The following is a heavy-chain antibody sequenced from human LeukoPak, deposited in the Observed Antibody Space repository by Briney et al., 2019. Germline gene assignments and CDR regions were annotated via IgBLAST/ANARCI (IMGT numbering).Heavy chain of an antibody. CDR3: ARRRYYDSTGYLD. V-gene: IGHV4-39*01. Sequence: PSETLSLTCTVSSDSISSSNYYWGWVRQPPGKGLEWIGDIYYSGRTYYNSSLKSRLTLSVDTSRNQFSLKLSSVSASETAAYYCARRRYYDSTGYLDWGQGTLVSVSP. J-gene: IGHJ1*01. CDR1: SDSISSSNYY. CDR2: IYYSGRT. D-gene: IGHD3-22*01.